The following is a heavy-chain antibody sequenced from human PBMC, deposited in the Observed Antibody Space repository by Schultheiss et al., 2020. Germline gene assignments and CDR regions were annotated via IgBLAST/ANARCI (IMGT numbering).Heavy chain of an antibody. CDR1: GGSISSGGYY. Sequence: SETLSLTCTVSGGSISSGGYYWGWIRQPPEKRLEWIGSIYYSGSAKYNQSLKSRVTISIDTSKNQFSLKLTSVTAADTAVYYCERLSGTYGRDCDYWGQGTLVTVCS. V-gene: IGHV4-39*01. CDR2: IYYSGSA. CDR3: ERLSGTYGRDCDY. J-gene: IGHJ4*02. D-gene: IGHD1-26*01.